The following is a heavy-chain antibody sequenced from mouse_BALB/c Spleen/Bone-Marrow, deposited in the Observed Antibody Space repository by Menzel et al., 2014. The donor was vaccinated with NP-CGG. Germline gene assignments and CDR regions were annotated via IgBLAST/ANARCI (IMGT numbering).Heavy chain of an antibody. Sequence: VQLQHSGAELMKPGASVKISCKATGYTFSNYWIDWVKQRPGHGLEWIGEILPGSGTANYNEKFKGKATFTADTSSNTAYMQLSSLTSGDSALYYCARASVVPYYVDGWGKGTTLTVS. CDR1: GYTFSNYW. J-gene: IGHJ2*01. CDR2: ILPGSGTA. D-gene: IGHD1-1*01. V-gene: IGHV1-9*01. CDR3: ARASVVPYYVDG.